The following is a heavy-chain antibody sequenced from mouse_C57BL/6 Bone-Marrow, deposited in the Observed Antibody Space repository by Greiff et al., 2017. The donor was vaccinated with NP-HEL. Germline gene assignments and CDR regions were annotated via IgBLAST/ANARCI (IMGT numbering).Heavy chain of an antibody. V-gene: IGHV1-18*01. Sequence: VQLQQSGPELVKPGASVKTPCKASGYTFTDYNMDWVKQSHGKSLEWIGDINPNNGGTIYNQKFKGKATLTVDKSSSTAYMELRSLTSEDTAVYYCARRGVYYYGSSPYAMDYWGQGTSVTVSS. J-gene: IGHJ4*01. D-gene: IGHD1-1*01. CDR2: INPNNGGT. CDR3: ARRGVYYYGSSPYAMDY. CDR1: GYTFTDYN.